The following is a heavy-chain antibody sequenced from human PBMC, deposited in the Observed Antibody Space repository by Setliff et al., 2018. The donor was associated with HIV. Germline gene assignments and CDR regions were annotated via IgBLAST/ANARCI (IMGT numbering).Heavy chain of an antibody. D-gene: IGHD3-10*01. J-gene: IGHJ5*02. V-gene: IGHV4-39*07. CDR1: GGFISSSGYY. CDR3: ARGHGSGSPANWFDP. CDR2: IYYSGSS. Sequence: SETLSLTCTVSGGFISSSGYYWGWIRQPPGKGLEWIGIIYYSGSSYYNPSLKSRVTISVDTSNKKSSLKLSSVTAADTAVYYCARGHGSGSPANWFDPWGQGALVTVSS.